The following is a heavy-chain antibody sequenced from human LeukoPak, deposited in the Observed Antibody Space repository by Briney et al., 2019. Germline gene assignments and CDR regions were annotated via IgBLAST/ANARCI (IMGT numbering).Heavy chain of an antibody. V-gene: IGHV3-30-3*01. J-gene: IGHJ4*02. CDR1: GFTFSSYA. CDR3: ARGASVAVAGTFLGY. D-gene: IGHD6-19*01. CDR2: ISYDGSNK. Sequence: GRSLGLSCAASGFTFSSYAMHWVRQAPGKGLEWVAVISYDGSNKYYADSVKGRFTISRDNSKNTLYLQMNSLRAEDTAVYYCARGASVAVAGTFLGYWGQGTLVTVSS.